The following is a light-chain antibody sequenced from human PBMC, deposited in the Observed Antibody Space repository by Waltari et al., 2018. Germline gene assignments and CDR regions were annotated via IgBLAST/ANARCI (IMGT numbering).Light chain of an antibody. CDR1: SPRTSY. J-gene: IGLJ3*02. CDR3: HSRKGRDNQVV. CDR2: GKE. V-gene: IGLV3-19*01. Sequence: SSELTQGPDVSVALGQTVKITCQGDSPRTSYASWYQVKPGQAPVLVLFGKEKRPSGIPDRISGYSSGTTSSLTITGAQAEDEADYYCHSRKGRDNQVVFGGGTKLTVL.